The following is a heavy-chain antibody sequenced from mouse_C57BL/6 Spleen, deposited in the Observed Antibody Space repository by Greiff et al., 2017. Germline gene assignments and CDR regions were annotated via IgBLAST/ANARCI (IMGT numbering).Heavy chain of an antibody. CDR1: SYTFTSYW. Sequence: VQLQESGTELVKPGASVKLSCKASSYTFTSYWMHLVKQRPGQGLEWIGNINPCNGGTNYNEKFKSKATLTVDKSSSTAYMQLSSLTSEDSAVYFCARNCSGSSSWYLDASGTRTTVPVSS. J-gene: IGHJ1*03. CDR2: INPCNGGT. CDR3: ARNCSGSSSWYLDA. V-gene: IGHV1-53*01. D-gene: IGHD1-1*01.